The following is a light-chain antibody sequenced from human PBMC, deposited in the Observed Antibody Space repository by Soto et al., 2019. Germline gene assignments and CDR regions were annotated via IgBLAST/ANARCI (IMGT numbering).Light chain of an antibody. CDR2: EVT. Sequence: QSALTQPPSASGSPGQSVTISCTGTSSDVGGYSYVSWYQQHPGKAPKLMIYEVTKRPSGVPYRFSGSKSGNTASLTVSGLQAEDEADYYCSSYAGSNNFVFGTGTKLTVL. CDR3: SSYAGSNNFV. V-gene: IGLV2-8*01. J-gene: IGLJ1*01. CDR1: SSDVGGYSY.